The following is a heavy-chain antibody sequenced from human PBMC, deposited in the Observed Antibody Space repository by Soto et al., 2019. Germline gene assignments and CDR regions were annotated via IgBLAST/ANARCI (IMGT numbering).Heavy chain of an antibody. CDR2: ISSSSSYI. J-gene: IGHJ4*02. CDR1: GFTFSSYS. V-gene: IGHV3-21*01. D-gene: IGHD3-22*01. Sequence: GGSPRLSCAASGFTFSSYSMNWVRQAPGKGLEWVSSISSSSSYIYYADSVKGRFTISRDNAKNSLYLQMNSLRAEDTAVYYCARDSIDYYDSSGYLPVYFDYWGQGTLVTVSS. CDR3: ARDSIDYYDSSGYLPVYFDY.